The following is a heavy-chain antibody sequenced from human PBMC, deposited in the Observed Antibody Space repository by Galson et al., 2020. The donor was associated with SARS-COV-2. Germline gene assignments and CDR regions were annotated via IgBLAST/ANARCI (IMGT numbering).Heavy chain of an antibody. D-gene: IGHD6-13*01. J-gene: IGHJ4*02. CDR1: GYSFTSYW. Sequence: GESLKISCQGSGYSFTSYWIGWVRQTPGKGLEWMGLIYPGDSDTRYSPSFQGQVTISADKSISTAYLQWSSLKASDTAMYYCARGPVAAAGLFDYWGQGTLVTVSS. CDR3: ARGPVAAAGLFDY. V-gene: IGHV5-51*01. CDR2: IYPGDSDT.